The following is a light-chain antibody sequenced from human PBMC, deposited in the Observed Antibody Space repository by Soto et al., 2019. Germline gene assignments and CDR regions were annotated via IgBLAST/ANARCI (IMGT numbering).Light chain of an antibody. CDR3: SSYTTMSTKV. V-gene: IGLV2-14*01. CDR1: SSDVGGYNY. CDR2: EVS. Sequence: QSVLTQPASVSGSPGQSITISCTGTSSDVGGYNYVSWYQQHPGKAPKLMIYEVSNRPSGVSSRFSGSRSGNTASLTISGLQAEDEADYYCSSYTTMSTKVFGTGTKVTVL. J-gene: IGLJ1*01.